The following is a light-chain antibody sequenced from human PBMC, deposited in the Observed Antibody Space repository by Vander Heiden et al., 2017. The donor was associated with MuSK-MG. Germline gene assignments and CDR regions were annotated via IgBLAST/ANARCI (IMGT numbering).Light chain of an antibody. Sequence: DIPVTQSPSTLSASVGDRVTITCRASQNIGTSLAWYQQKPGKAPQLLIYKASNLESGVPSRLSGSGSGTEFTLTISRLQPGDFATYYCQHYESASSWTFAQGTKVELK. CDR2: KAS. J-gene: IGKJ1*01. V-gene: IGKV1-5*03. CDR1: QNIGTS. CDR3: QHYESASSWT.